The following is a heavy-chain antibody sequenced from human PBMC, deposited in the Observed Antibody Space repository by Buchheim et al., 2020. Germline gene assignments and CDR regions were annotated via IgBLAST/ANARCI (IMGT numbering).Heavy chain of an antibody. J-gene: IGHJ4*02. CDR3: AKDMDHLYGDLIY. D-gene: IGHD4-17*01. V-gene: IGHV3-23*01. Sequence: EVQLLESGGGSVQPGGSLRLSCAASGFTFSSYAMSWVRQAPGKGLEWVSGISGSADSTYYADSVKGRFTISRDHSNNTLYLQMNSLRAEDTAVYYCAKDMDHLYGDLIYWGQGTL. CDR1: GFTFSSYA. CDR2: ISGSADST.